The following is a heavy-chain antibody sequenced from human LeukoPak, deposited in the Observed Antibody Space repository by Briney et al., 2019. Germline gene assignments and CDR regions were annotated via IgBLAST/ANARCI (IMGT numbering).Heavy chain of an antibody. CDR2: IYYSGST. Sequence: PSETLSLTCTVSGYSISSGYYWSWIRQPPGKGLEWIGYIYYSGSTNYNPSLKSRVTISVDTSKNQFSLKLSSVTAADTAVYYCARREAAGTDYWGQGTLVTVSS. D-gene: IGHD6-13*01. CDR1: GYSISSGYY. CDR3: ARREAAGTDY. V-gene: IGHV4-59*08. J-gene: IGHJ4*02.